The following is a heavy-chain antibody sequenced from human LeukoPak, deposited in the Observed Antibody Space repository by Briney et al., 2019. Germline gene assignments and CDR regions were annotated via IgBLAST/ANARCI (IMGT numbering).Heavy chain of an antibody. CDR2: ISAYNGNT. D-gene: IGHD3-16*02. CDR1: GYTFTSYG. J-gene: IGHJ4*02. V-gene: IGHV1-18*01. CDR3: ASDRDDYVWGSYRYIDY. Sequence: GASVKVSCKASGYTFTSYGISWVRQAPGQGLEWMGWISAYNGNTNYAQKLQGRVTMTTDTSTSTAYMELRSLRSDDTAVYYCASDRDDYVWGSYRYIDYWGQGTLVTVSS.